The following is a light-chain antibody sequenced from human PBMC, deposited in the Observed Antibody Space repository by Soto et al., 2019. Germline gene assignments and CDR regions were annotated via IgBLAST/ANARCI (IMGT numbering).Light chain of an antibody. CDR1: QGISNY. J-gene: IGKJ3*01. CDR3: QKYNSAPLT. Sequence: DIQMTQSPSSLSASVGDRVTITYRASQGISNYLAWFQQKPGKVPKLLIYAASTLQIGVPSRFSGSGSGTDFTLTISSLQPEDVATYYCQKYNSAPLTFGPGTKVDIK. CDR2: AAS. V-gene: IGKV1-27*01.